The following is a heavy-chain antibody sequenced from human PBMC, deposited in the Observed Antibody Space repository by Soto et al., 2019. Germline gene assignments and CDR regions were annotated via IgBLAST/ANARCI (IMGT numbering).Heavy chain of an antibody. CDR1: GFTFSDYY. V-gene: IGHV3-11*01. Sequence: QVQLVESGGGLVKPGGSLRLSCAASGFTFSDYYMSWIRQAPGKGLEWVSYISSSGSTIYYADSVKGRFTISRDNAKISLYLQMNSLRAEDTAVYSCARDHNWNGEEFSDYYDYDMDVWGKGTTVTVSS. CDR2: ISSSGSTI. CDR3: ARDHNWNGEEFSDYYDYDMDV. J-gene: IGHJ6*03. D-gene: IGHD1-20*01.